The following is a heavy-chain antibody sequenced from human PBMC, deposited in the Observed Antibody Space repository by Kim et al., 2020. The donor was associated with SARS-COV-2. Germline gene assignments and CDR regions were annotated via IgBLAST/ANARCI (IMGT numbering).Heavy chain of an antibody. Sequence: SETLSLTCTVSGDSISNSFNYWGWIRQPPGKGLEWIGSVYHSGTTYDSPSLKSRVTVSVDTSKNQFSLKLTSVTAADTAVYYCARPPHDSSGYVDFWGQGILVTVSS. J-gene: IGHJ4*02. V-gene: IGHV4-39*01. CDR1: GDSISNSFNY. D-gene: IGHD3-22*01. CDR2: VYHSGTT. CDR3: ARPPHDSSGYVDF.